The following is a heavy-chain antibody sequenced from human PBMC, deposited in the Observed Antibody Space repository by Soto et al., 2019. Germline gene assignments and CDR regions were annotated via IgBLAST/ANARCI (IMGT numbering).Heavy chain of an antibody. CDR3: ARGREWLRFDY. D-gene: IGHD5-12*01. J-gene: IGHJ4*02. V-gene: IGHV4-34*01. CDR1: GESFSGYY. Sequence: QVQLQQWGAGLLEPSETLSFTCAVYGESFSGYYWSWIRQPPGKGLEWIGEINHSGSTNYNPSLKSRVTISVDTSKNQFSLKLNSVTAADTAVYYCARGREWLRFDYWGQGALVTVSS. CDR2: INHSGST.